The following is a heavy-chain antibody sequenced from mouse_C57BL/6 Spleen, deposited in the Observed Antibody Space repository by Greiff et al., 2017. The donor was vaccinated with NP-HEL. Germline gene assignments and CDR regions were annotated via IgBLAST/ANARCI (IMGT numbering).Heavy chain of an antibody. CDR2: INPNNGGT. CDR1: GYTFTDYY. CDR3: ARGEDYYGSSYVAWFAY. J-gene: IGHJ3*01. D-gene: IGHD1-1*01. Sequence: VQLQQSGPELVKPGASVKISCKASGYTFTDYYMNWVKQSHGKSLEWIGDINPNNGGTSYNQKFKGKATLTVDKSSSTAYMELRSLTSEDSAVYYCARGEDYYGSSYVAWFAYWGQGTLVTVSA. V-gene: IGHV1-26*01.